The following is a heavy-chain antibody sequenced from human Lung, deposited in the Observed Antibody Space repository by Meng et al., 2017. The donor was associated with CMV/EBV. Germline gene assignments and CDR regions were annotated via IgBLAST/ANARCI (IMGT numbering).Heavy chain of an antibody. CDR1: GFTFRNYG. Sequence: GGSLRLSCAASGFTFRNYGMSWVRQAPGRGLEWISYISATGDTIHYADPVKGRFTVSRDNTKSSVYLRMNSPGAEDTAVYYCGRNRGTHYCDSDSCYGIAYWGQGXLVTVSS. V-gene: IGHV3-48*04. D-gene: IGHD2-21*02. J-gene: IGHJ4*02. CDR3: GRNRGTHYCDSDSCYGIAY. CDR2: ISATGDTI.